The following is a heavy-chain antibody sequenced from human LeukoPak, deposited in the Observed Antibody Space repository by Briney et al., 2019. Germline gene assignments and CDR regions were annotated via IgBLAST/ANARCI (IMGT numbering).Heavy chain of an antibody. Sequence: PGGSLRLSCAASGFTFTSYSMNWVRQAPGKGLEWVSYIRSSSSSIYYADSVKGRFTISRDNAKNLLYLQMNSLRAEDTAVYYCARLTYYGDYGEFDNWGQGTLVTVSS. D-gene: IGHD4-17*01. J-gene: IGHJ4*02. V-gene: IGHV3-48*01. CDR2: IRSSSSSI. CDR3: ARLTYYGDYGEFDN. CDR1: GFTFTSYS.